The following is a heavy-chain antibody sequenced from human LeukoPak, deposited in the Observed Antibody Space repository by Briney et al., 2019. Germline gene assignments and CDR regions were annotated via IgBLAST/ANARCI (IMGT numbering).Heavy chain of an antibody. D-gene: IGHD1-26*01. CDR2: IYYSGST. V-gene: IGHV4-59*01. Sequence: PSETLSLTCTVSGGSISSYYWSWIRQPPGKGLEWIGYIYYSGSTNYNPSLKSRVTISVDTSKNQFSLKLSSVTAADTAVYYCARGLVGATVVNGFYPQGHGTPVTVSS. CDR3: ARGLVGATVVNGFYP. CDR1: GGSISSYY. J-gene: IGHJ5*02.